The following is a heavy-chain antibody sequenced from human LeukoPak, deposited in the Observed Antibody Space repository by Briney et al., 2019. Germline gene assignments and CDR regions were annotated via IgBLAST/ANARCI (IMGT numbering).Heavy chain of an antibody. CDR3: ARDYYDSSGYYVYYYYYGMDV. CDR1: GYTFTSYA. D-gene: IGHD3-22*01. Sequence: ASVKVSCKASGYTFTSYAMHWVRQAPGQRLEWMGWINAGNGNTKYSQKFQGRVTITRDTSASTAYMELSSLRSEDTAVYYCARDYYDSSGYYVYYYYYGMDVWGQGTTVTVS. J-gene: IGHJ6*02. CDR2: INAGNGNT. V-gene: IGHV1-3*01.